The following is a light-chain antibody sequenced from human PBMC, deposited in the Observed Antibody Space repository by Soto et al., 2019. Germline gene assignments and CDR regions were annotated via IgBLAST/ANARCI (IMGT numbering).Light chain of an antibody. CDR1: SSDVGGYNY. CDR2: EVS. J-gene: IGLJ1*01. V-gene: IGLV2-14*01. Sequence: QSVLTQPASLSGSPGQSITISCTGTSSDVGGYNYVSWYQQHPGKAPKLMIYEVSNRPSGVSNRFSGSKSGNTASLTISGLQAEDETDYYCGTWDSSLSAGVFGTGTKVAVL. CDR3: GTWDSSLSAGV.